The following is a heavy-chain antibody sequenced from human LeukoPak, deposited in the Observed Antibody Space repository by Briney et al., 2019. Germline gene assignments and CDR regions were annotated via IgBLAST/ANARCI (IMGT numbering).Heavy chain of an antibody. Sequence: GGSLRLSCAASGFTFSSYWMSWVRQTPGKGLEWVANIKQDGSEKYYVDSVKGRFTISRDNAKNSLYLQMNSLRAEDTAVYYCGRITMVRGVITFDYWGQGTLVTVSS. CDR3: GRITMVRGVITFDY. CDR1: GFTFSSYW. CDR2: IKQDGSEK. D-gene: IGHD3-10*01. V-gene: IGHV3-7*02. J-gene: IGHJ4*02.